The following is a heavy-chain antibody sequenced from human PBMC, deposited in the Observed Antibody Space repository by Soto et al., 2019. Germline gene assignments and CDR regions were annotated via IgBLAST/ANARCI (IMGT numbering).Heavy chain of an antibody. D-gene: IGHD3-3*01. CDR1: GFSFSNNV. CDR3: ARERFLEWNPYGMDV. Sequence: EVQLLESGGGLVQPGGSLKLSCAVSGFSFSNNVIGWVRQTPGRGLEWVTSIGLSGGATIYADSVRGRFTISRDNSKKTVNLELNSLRAEDTAIYYCARERFLEWNPYGMDVWGQGTTVTVSS. CDR2: IGLSGGAT. V-gene: IGHV3-23*01. J-gene: IGHJ6*02.